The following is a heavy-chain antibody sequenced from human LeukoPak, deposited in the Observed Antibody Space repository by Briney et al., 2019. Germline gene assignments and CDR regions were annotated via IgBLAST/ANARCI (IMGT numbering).Heavy chain of an antibody. V-gene: IGHV3-33*01. J-gene: IGHJ4*02. CDR2: IWYDGSNK. CDR3: ARDRAATPDY. CDR1: GFTFSSYG. Sequence: GRSLRLSCAASGFTFSSYGMHWVRQAPGKRLEWVAVIWYDGSNKYYADSVKGRFTISRDNSKNTLYLQMNSLRAEDTAVYYCARDRAATPDYWGQGTLATVSS. D-gene: IGHD2-15*01.